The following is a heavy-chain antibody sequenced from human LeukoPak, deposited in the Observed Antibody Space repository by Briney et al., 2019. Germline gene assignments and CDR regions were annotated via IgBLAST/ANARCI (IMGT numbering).Heavy chain of an antibody. CDR1: GFTFNNYA. Sequence: GSLRLSCAASGFTFNNYAMSWVRQAPGMGLEWLSYVSGSGGATYYAASVKGRFTISRDNSKNTVYLQMGSLRAEDTAVYYCAKNRGGTYKYYMDVWGNGTTVSVSS. CDR2: VSGSGGAT. J-gene: IGHJ6*03. D-gene: IGHD1-1*01. V-gene: IGHV3-23*01. CDR3: AKNRGGTYKYYMDV.